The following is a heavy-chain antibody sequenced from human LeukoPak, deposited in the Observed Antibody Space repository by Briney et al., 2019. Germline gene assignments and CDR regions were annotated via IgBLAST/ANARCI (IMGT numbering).Heavy chain of an antibody. CDR1: GDSISSRTYY. D-gene: IGHD6-6*01. J-gene: IGHJ5*02. Sequence: SQTLSLTCSVSGDSISSRTYYWTWIRQYPEKGLEWIGYIWNSGSTNYNPSLKSRVTVSVDTSKNQFSLTLTSVTAADTALYYCAADVSSTFPNWIDPWGQGSPVIVSS. V-gene: IGHV4-31*03. CDR2: IWNSGST. CDR3: AADVSSTFPNWIDP.